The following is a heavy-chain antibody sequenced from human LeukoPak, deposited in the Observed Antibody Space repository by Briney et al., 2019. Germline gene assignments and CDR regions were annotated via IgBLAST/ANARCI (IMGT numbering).Heavy chain of an antibody. V-gene: IGHV1-8*01. D-gene: IGHD6-19*01. CDR1: GYTFTSYD. J-gene: IGHJ6*03. CDR2: MNPNSGNT. Sequence: GASVKVSCKASGYTFTSYDINWVRQATGQGLEWMGWMNPNSGNTGYAQEFQGRVTMTRNTSISTAYMELSSLRSEDTAVYYCARVSRGYSSGWYISNYYYYYMDVWGKGTTVTVSS. CDR3: ARVSRGYSSGWYISNYYYYYMDV.